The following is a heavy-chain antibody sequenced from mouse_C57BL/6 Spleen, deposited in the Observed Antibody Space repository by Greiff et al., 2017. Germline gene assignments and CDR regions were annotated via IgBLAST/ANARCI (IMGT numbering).Heavy chain of an antibody. CDR2: ISYDGSN. V-gene: IGHV3-6*01. CDR1: GYSITSGYY. D-gene: IGHD1-1*01. J-gene: IGHJ2*01. Sequence: EVQLQQSGPGLVKPSQSLSLTCSVTGYSITSGYYWNWIRQFPGNKLEWMGYISYDGSNNYNPSLKNRISITRDTSKNQFFLKLNSVTTEDTATYYCASQGDYYGSGDYWGQGTTLTVSS. CDR3: ASQGDYYGSGDY.